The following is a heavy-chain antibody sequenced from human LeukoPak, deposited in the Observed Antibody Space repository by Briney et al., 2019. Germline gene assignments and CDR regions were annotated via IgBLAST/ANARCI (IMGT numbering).Heavy chain of an antibody. J-gene: IGHJ4*02. V-gene: IGHV4-34*01. CDR1: GGSFSGYY. Sequence: SETLSLTCAVYGGSFSGYYWSWIRQPPGKGLEWIGEINHSGSTNYNPSLKSRVTISVDTSKNQFSLKLSSVTAADTAVYYCARARTNFDYWGQGTLVTASS. CDR2: INHSGST. CDR3: ARARTNFDY.